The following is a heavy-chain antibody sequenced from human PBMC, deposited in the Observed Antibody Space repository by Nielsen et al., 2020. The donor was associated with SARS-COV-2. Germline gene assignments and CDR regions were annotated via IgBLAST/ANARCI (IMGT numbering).Heavy chain of an antibody. V-gene: IGHV1-69*06. D-gene: IGHD3/OR15-3a*01. CDR1: GGTLYTYA. CDR2: IIPINPPP. CDR3: ARLRVPGGWGDHVDL. J-gene: IGHJ1*01. Sequence: SVKVSCKASGGTLYTYAINWVRQAPGQGLEWLGGIIPINPPPNYAPKFQDRVTITAETSTNTVYMELSSLTSEDTAVYYCARLRVPGGWGDHVDLWGQGTLLSVTS.